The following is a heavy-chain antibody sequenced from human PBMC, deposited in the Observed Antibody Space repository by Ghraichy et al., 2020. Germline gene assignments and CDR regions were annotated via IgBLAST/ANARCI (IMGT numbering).Heavy chain of an antibody. D-gene: IGHD3-10*01. V-gene: IGHV4-39*02. J-gene: IGHJ4*02. CDR2: IYYSGST. CDR1: GGSISSSSYY. CDR3: ARDVITMVRGVPCFDY. Sequence: SETLSLTCTVSGGSISSSSYYWGWIRQPPGKGLEWIGSIYYSGSTYYNPSLKSRVTISVDTSKNQFSLKLSSVTAADTAVYYCARDVITMVRGVPCFDYWGQGTLVTVSS.